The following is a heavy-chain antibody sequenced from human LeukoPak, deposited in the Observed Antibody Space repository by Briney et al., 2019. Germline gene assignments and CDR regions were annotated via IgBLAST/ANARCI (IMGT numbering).Heavy chain of an antibody. Sequence: SGGSLRLSCAASGFTFDDYGMSWVRQAPGKGLEWVSGINWNGGSTGYADSVKGRFTISRDNAKNSLYLQMNRLRAEDTALYYCARESYYDSSGYYRDDYWGQGTLVTVSS. V-gene: IGHV3-20*04. CDR1: GFTFDDYG. D-gene: IGHD3-22*01. CDR2: INWNGGST. CDR3: ARESYYDSSGYYRDDY. J-gene: IGHJ4*02.